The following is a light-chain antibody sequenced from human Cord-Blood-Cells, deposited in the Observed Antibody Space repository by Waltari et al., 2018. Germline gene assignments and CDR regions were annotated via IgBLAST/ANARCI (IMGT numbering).Light chain of an antibody. V-gene: IGLV3-21*04. CDR3: QVWDSSSDHPV. J-gene: IGLJ2*01. CDR1: HFASKS. CDR2: YAS. Sequence: SYVLTQPPSVSVAPGQTARLTWRGNHFASKSVQGYQQKPGQAPVLVIYYASDRPSGIPGRFAGSNSGNTATLTISRVEAGDEADYYCQVWDSSSDHPVFGGGTKLTVL.